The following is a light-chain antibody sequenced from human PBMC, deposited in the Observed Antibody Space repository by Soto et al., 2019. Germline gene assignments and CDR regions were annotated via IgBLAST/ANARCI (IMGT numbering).Light chain of an antibody. V-gene: IGLV1-51*02. CDR3: GTWDSGLSAGV. CDR1: DSNIGNDH. J-gene: IGLJ3*02. CDR2: ENN. Sequence: QSVLTQPPSVSAAPGQKVTISCSGSDSNIGNDHVSWYLQFPGTAPKLLIYENNKRPSGIPDRFSGSKSGTSATLDITGLQTGDEADYYCGTWDSGLSAGVIGGGTKVTVL.